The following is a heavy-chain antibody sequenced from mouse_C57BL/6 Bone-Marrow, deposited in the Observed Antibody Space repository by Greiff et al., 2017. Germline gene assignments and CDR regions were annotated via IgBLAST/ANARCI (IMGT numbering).Heavy chain of an antibody. D-gene: IGHD2-3*01. CDR1: GYTFTSYW. CDR2: IHPNSGST. J-gene: IGHJ2*01. Sequence: QVKLQQPGAELVKPGASVKLSCKASGYTFTSYWMHWVKQRPGQGLEWIGMIHPNSGSTNYNEKFKSKVTLTVDKSYSTAYMQLSSLTSEDSAVYYCARDGYYFDYWGQGTTLTVSS. CDR3: ARDGYYFDY. V-gene: IGHV1-64*01.